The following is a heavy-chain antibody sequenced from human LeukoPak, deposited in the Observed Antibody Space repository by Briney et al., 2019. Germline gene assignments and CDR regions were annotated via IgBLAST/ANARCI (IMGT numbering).Heavy chain of an antibody. CDR1: GYIFTSYW. Sequence: GESLKISCKSPGYIFTSYWIGWVRQMPGKGLEWMGIIDPSDSEPRYTPSFQGQVTISVDKSLTTADLQWNSLKASDTAMYYCARQTAMGRSGDYRGQGTLVTVSS. CDR3: ARQTAMGRSGDY. J-gene: IGHJ4*02. D-gene: IGHD5-18*01. V-gene: IGHV5-51*01. CDR2: IDPSDSEP.